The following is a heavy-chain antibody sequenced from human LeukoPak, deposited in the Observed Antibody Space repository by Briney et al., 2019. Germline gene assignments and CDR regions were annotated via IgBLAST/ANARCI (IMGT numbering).Heavy chain of an antibody. CDR3: ARSNQADDY. D-gene: IGHD1-14*01. Sequence: QSGRSLRLSCAASGFTFSSYWMHWVRQVPGKGLVWVARINPGGSSITFADSVKGRFTISRDNAKNTLYLQMDSLRAEDTSVYYCARSNQADDYWGQGTLVTVSS. CDR1: GFTFSSYW. CDR2: INPGGSSI. V-gene: IGHV3-74*01. J-gene: IGHJ4*02.